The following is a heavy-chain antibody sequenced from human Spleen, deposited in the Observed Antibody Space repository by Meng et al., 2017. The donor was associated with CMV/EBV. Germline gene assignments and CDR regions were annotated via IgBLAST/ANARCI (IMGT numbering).Heavy chain of an antibody. CDR1: GGSFSGYY. J-gene: IGHJ5*02. V-gene: IGHV4-34*01. Sequence: SETLSLTCAVYGGSFSGYYWSWLRQPPGKGLEWIGDINHSGSTNYNPSLKSRVTISVDTSKNQFSLKLNSVTAADTAVYYCARGLSYSSSSVAWYNWFDPWGQGTLVTVSS. CDR3: ARGLSYSSSSVAWYNWFDP. CDR2: INHSGST. D-gene: IGHD6-6*01.